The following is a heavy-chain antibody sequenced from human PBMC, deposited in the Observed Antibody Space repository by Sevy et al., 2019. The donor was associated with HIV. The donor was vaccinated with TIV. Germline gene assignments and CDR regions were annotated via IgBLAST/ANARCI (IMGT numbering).Heavy chain of an antibody. Sequence: SETLSLTCTVSGASMRSSHYWGWIRQPPGKGLDWVGSIYNSGSTYYNPSLKTRLTISIDTSKNQFSLNGISVTADDTAVYYCARLPQWLGPGFDSWGPGILVTVSS. J-gene: IGHJ4*02. CDR1: GASMRSSHY. V-gene: IGHV4-39*01. CDR2: IYNSGST. D-gene: IGHD6-19*01. CDR3: ARLPQWLGPGFDS.